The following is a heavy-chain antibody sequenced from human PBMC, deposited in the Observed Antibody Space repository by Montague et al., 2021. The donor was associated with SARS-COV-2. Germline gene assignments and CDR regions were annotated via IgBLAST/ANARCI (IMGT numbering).Heavy chain of an antibody. CDR2: IKSKTDGGTT. V-gene: IGHV3-15*01. CDR1: GFIFSNAW. CDR3: TTGWLTYGMDV. Sequence: SLRLSCAASGFIFSNAWMSWVRQAPGKGLEWVGRIKSKTDGGTTDYAAPVKGRFTISRDDSKKTLYLQMNSLKVEDTAVYSCTTGWLTYGMDVWGQGTTVTVSS. J-gene: IGHJ6*02. D-gene: IGHD5-12*01.